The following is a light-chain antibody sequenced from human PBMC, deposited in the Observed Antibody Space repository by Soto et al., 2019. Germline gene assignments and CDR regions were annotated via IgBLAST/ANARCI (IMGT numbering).Light chain of an antibody. J-gene: IGLJ1*01. CDR2: DVN. CDR3: SSYSSTTTLVV. CDR1: SSDFSGYNY. V-gene: IGLV2-14*03. Sequence: QSALTQPASVSGSPGQSITGSGISTSSDFSGYNYVSWYQQHPGEAPKLIIYDVNNRPSGVSNRFSGSTSGNTASLTISGLQADDEADYYCSSYSSTTTLVVFGTGTKVTVL.